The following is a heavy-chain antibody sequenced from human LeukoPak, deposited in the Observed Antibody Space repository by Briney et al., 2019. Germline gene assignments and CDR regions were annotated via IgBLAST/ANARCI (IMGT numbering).Heavy chain of an antibody. J-gene: IGHJ3*02. CDR3: ARSGPDDAFDI. V-gene: IGHV3-21*01. D-gene: IGHD6-25*01. CDR2: ISSSSSYI. Sequence: GGSLRLSCAASGFTFSSYSMNWVRQAPGKGLEWVSSISSSSSYIYYADSVKGRFTISRDNAKNSLYLQMNSLRAEGTAVYYCARSGPDDAFDIWGQGTMVTVSS. CDR1: GFTFSSYS.